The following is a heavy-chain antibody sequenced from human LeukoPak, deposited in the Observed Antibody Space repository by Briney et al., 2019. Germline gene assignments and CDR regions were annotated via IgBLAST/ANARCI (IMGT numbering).Heavy chain of an antibody. V-gene: IGHV4-34*01. CDR1: GGSFSGYY. CDR2: INHSGST. Sequence: KPSETLSLTCAVYGGSFSGYYWSWIRQPPGKGLEWIGEINHSGSTNYNPSLKSRVTISVDTSKNQFSLKLSSVTAADTAVYYCAREARIAVAGTDYWGQGTLVTVSS. CDR3: AREARIAVAGTDY. D-gene: IGHD6-19*01. J-gene: IGHJ4*02.